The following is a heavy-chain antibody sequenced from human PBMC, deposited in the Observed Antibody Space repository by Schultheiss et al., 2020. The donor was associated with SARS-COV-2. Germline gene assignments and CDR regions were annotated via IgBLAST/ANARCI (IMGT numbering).Heavy chain of an antibody. V-gene: IGHV1-69*10. CDR1: GGTFSSYA. J-gene: IGHJ5*01. CDR3: VRDRQWFGEYKWFDS. D-gene: IGHD3-10*01. CDR2: IIPILGIA. Sequence: SVKVSCKASGGTFSSYAISWVRQAPGQGLEWMGGIIPILGIANYAQKFQGRVTITADKSTSTAYMELSSLRSEDTAVYYCVRDRQWFGEYKWFDSWGQGTLVTVSS.